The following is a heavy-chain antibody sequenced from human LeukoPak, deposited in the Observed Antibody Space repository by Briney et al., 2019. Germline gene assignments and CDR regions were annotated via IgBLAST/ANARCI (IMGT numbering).Heavy chain of an antibody. Sequence: AETLSLTCAVYGGSFSGYYWSWIRQLPGKGLEWIGEINHSGSTNYNPSLKSRGTISVDTSKNQFSLKLSSVTAADTAMYYCARGTLYSGWSYYFDYWGQGSQVTVSS. V-gene: IGHV4-34*01. CDR3: ARGTLYSGWSYYFDY. J-gene: IGHJ4*02. CDR1: GGSFSGYY. CDR2: INHSGST. D-gene: IGHD6-19*01.